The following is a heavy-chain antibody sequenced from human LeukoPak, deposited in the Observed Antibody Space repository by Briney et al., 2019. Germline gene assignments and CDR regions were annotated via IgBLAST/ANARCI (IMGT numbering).Heavy chain of an antibody. CDR2: ISWNSGSI. Sequence: GGSLRLSCAAPGFTFDDYAMHWVGQAPGRGLEWVSGISWNSGSIGYADSVKGRFTISRDNAKNSLYLQMNSLRAEDTALYYCAKDKYSSSSYGMDDWGQGTTVIVSS. CDR3: AKDKYSSSSYGMDD. CDR1: GFTFDDYA. D-gene: IGHD6-6*01. J-gene: IGHJ6*02. V-gene: IGHV3-9*01.